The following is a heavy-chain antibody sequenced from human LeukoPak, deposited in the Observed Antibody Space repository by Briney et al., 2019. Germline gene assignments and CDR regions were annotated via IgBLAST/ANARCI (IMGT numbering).Heavy chain of an antibody. D-gene: IGHD2-15*01. Sequence: GGSLRLSCAASGFTFSSYAMSWVRQAPGKGLEWVSAISGSGGSTYYADSVKGRFTISRDNSKNTLYLQMNSLRAEDTAVYYCAKGQATAGYCSGGSCYPYGYWGQGTLVTVFS. CDR2: ISGSGGST. CDR3: AKGQATAGYCSGGSCYPYGY. J-gene: IGHJ4*02. CDR1: GFTFSSYA. V-gene: IGHV3-23*01.